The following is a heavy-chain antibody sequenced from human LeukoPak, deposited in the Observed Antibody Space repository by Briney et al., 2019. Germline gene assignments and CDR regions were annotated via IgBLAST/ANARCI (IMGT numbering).Heavy chain of an antibody. Sequence: ASVKVSCKASGYTFTGYYMHWVRQAPGQGLEWMGWINPNSGGTNYAQKFQGRVTMTRDTSISTAYMELSRLRSDDTAVYYRARDLGYCSSTSCYALYYFDYWGQGTLVTVSS. CDR1: GYTFTGYY. J-gene: IGHJ4*02. CDR2: INPNSGGT. V-gene: IGHV1-2*02. CDR3: ARDLGYCSSTSCYALYYFDY. D-gene: IGHD2-2*01.